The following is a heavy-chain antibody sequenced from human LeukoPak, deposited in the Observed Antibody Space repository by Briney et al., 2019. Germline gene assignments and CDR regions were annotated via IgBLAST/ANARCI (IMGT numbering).Heavy chain of an antibody. Sequence: ASVKASCKASGYTFTSYYMHWVRQAPGQGLEWMGIINPSGGSTSYAQKFQGRVTMTRDTSTSTVYMELSSLRSEDTAVYYCARGHSSGWYEVTDFDYWGQGTLVTVSS. J-gene: IGHJ4*02. D-gene: IGHD6-19*01. V-gene: IGHV1-46*01. CDR1: GYTFTSYY. CDR3: ARGHSSGWYEVTDFDY. CDR2: INPSGGST.